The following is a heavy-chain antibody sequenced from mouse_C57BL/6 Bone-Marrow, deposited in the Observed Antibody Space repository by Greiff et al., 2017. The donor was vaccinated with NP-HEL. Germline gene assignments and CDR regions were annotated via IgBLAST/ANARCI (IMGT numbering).Heavy chain of an antibody. V-gene: IGHV7-3*01. J-gene: IGHJ1*03. CDR1: GFTFTDYY. CDR3: ARSPLYCDCDDRWYFDV. CDR2: IRNNANGYTT. D-gene: IGHD2-4*01. Sequence: VQLKESGGGLVQPGGSLSLSCAASGFTFTDYYMSWVRQPPGKALEWLGFIRNNANGYTTEYSASVKGRFTISRDNSQSILYLQMNALRAEDSATYYCARSPLYCDCDDRWYFDVWGTGTTVTVSS.